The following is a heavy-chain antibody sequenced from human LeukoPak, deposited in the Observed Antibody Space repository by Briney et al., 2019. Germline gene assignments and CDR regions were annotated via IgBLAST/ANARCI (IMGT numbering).Heavy chain of an antibody. CDR2: ISSSGSTI. V-gene: IGHV3-48*03. J-gene: IGHJ3*02. Sequence: GGSLILSCAASGFTFSSYEVNWVRQAPGKWLEWVSYISSSGSTIYYADSVKGRFTISRDNAKNSLYLQMNSLRAEDTAVYYCARDAEQCLFAFDIWGQGTMVSVSS. CDR3: ARDAEQCLFAFDI. CDR1: GFTFSSYE. D-gene: IGHD6-19*01.